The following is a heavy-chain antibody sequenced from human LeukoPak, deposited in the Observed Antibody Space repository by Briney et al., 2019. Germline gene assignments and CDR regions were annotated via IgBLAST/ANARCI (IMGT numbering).Heavy chain of an antibody. CDR2: IYPGDSDI. CDR3: ARRRDERGYKDIFDI. CDR1: GYSFTSYW. V-gene: IGHV5-51*01. D-gene: IGHD5-18*01. Sequence: GESLKISCKVSGYSFTSYWIGWVRQVPGKGLEWMGIIYPGDSDIRYSPSFQGQVTISADKSISTAYLQWSSLKASDTAMYYCARRRDERGYKDIFDIWGQGTMVTVSS. J-gene: IGHJ3*02.